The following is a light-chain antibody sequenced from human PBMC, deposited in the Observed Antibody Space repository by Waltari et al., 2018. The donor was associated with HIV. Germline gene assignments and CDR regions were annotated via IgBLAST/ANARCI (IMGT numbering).Light chain of an antibody. CDR3: QQYGDSWT. J-gene: IGKJ1*01. V-gene: IGKV3-20*01. Sequence: EIVLTQSPGTLSLSPGESATLSYRASQSVTSSYVAWYQQKPGQAPKFLMYDGSTRATGIPDRFSGSGSGTDYTLTISKVEPEDFAVYYCQQYGDSWTFGQGTKVEIK. CDR2: DGS. CDR1: QSVTSSY.